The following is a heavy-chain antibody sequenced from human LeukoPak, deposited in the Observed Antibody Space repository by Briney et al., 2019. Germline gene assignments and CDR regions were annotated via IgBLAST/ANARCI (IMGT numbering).Heavy chain of an antibody. J-gene: IGHJ4*02. D-gene: IGHD6-19*01. CDR2: ISGSGGST. CDR1: GFTFSSYA. V-gene: IGHV3-23*01. Sequence: GGSLRLSCAASGFTFSSYAMSRVRQAPGKGLEWVSAISGSGGSTYYADSVKGRFAISRDNSKNTLYLQMNSLRAEDTAVYYRAILSSGWALGGGSRYWGQGTLVTVSS. CDR3: AILSSGWALGGGSRY.